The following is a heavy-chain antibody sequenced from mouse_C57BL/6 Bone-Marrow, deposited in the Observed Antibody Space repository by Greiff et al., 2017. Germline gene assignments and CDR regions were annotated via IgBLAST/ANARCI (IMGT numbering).Heavy chain of an antibody. D-gene: IGHD1-1*01. CDR1: GYTFTSYW. V-gene: IGHV1-52*01. CDR3: ARQGAHYGSSDY. J-gene: IGHJ2*01. CDR2: IDPSDSET. Sequence: QVQLQQPGAELVRPGSSVTLSCKASGYTFTSYWMHWVKQRPIQGLEWIGNIDPSDSETHYNQKFKDKATLTVDKSSSTAYMQLSSLTSEDSAVYYCARQGAHYGSSDYWGQGTTLTVSS.